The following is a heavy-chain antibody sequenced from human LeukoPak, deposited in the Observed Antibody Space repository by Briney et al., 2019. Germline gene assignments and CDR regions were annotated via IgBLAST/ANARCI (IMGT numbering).Heavy chain of an antibody. V-gene: IGHV1-18*01. CDR1: GYTFSDYG. Sequence: AASVKVSCKASGYTFSDYGVSWVRQAPGQGLEWMTWISAYNGDTHYIQKFQGRLNLTTDTSTSTAYMELRSLTSDDAAVYYCAGRGDSHIRHYYDYWGQGTPVTVSS. CDR2: ISAYNGDT. CDR3: AGRGDSHIRHYYDY. D-gene: IGHD1-26*01. J-gene: IGHJ4*02.